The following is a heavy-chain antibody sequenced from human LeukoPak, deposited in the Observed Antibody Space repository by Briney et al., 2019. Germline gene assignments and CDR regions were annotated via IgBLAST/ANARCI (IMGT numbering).Heavy chain of an antibody. CDR2: IKQDGSEK. J-gene: IGHJ4*02. CDR1: GFTFSSYW. V-gene: IGHV3-7*01. Sequence: GGSLRLSCAASGFTFSSYWMSWVRQAPGKGLEWVANIKQDGSEKYYVDSVKGRFTISRDNAKNSLYLQMNSLRAEDTAVYYCARVVDYDSRDFWGQGTLVTVSA. CDR3: ARVVDYDSRDF. D-gene: IGHD3-22*01.